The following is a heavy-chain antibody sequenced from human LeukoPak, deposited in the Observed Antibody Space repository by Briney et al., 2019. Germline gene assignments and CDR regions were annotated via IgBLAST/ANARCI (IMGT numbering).Heavy chain of an antibody. J-gene: IGHJ6*03. Sequence: ASVKVSCKASGYTFTGYYMHWVRQAPGQGLEWMGWISAYNGNTNYAQKLQGRVTMTTDTSTSTAYMELRSLRSDDTAVYYCARVPESSYCSSTSCYYYYYMDVWGKGTTVTVSS. CDR1: GYTFTGYY. D-gene: IGHD2-2*01. V-gene: IGHV1-18*04. CDR2: ISAYNGNT. CDR3: ARVPESSYCSSTSCYYYYYMDV.